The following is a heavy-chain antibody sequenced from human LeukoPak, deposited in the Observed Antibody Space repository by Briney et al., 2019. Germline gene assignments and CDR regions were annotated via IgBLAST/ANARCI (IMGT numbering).Heavy chain of an antibody. V-gene: IGHV1-69*04. CDR3: AKNPSGYGDHKYYFDY. CDR1: GGTFSSYA. Sequence: SVKVSCKASGGTFSSYAISWVRQAPGQGLEWMGRIIPILGIANYAQKFQGRVTITADKSTSTAYMELSSLRSEDTAVYYCAKNPSGYGDHKYYFDYWGQGTLVTVSS. CDR2: IIPILGIA. J-gene: IGHJ4*02. D-gene: IGHD4-17*01.